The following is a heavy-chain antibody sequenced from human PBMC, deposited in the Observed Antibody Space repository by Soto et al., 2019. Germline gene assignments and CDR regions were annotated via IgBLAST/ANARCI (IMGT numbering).Heavy chain of an antibody. CDR3: ARLIVVPAAEDKYYYYGMDV. Sequence: ASVKVSCKASGYTFTSYGISWVRQAPGQGLEWMGWISAYNGNTNYAQKLQGRVTMTTDTSTSTAYMELRSLRSDDTAVYYCARLIVVPAAEDKYYYYGMDVWGQGTTVTVSS. D-gene: IGHD2-2*01. CDR1: GYTFTSYG. V-gene: IGHV1-18*01. CDR2: ISAYNGNT. J-gene: IGHJ6*02.